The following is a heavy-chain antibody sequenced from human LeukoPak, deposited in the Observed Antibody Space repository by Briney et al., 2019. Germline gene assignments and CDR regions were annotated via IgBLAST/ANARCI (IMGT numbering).Heavy chain of an antibody. J-gene: IGHJ2*01. V-gene: IGHV1-18*01. Sequence: ASVKVSCKASGYTFISYGISWVRQAPGQGLEWMGWISGYNGNTNYAQNLQGRVTMTTDTSTSTAYMELRSLRSDDTAVYYCARGLGVVTAQSEQPKPKYFDLWGRGTQVTVSS. D-gene: IGHD2-21*02. CDR1: GYTFISYG. CDR2: ISGYNGNT. CDR3: ARGLGVVTAQSEQPKPKYFDL.